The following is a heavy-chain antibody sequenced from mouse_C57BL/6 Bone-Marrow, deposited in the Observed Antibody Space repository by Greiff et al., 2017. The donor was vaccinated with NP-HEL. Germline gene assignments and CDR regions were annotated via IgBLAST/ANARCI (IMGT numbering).Heavy chain of an antibody. J-gene: IGHJ2*01. CDR3: ARAYGNYLDY. CDR1: GYSITSGYY. D-gene: IGHD2-10*02. CDR2: ISDDGSN. V-gene: IGHV3-6*01. Sequence: EVKLQESGPGLVKPSQSLSLTCSVTGYSITSGYYWNWIRRFPGNKLEWVGSISDDGSNNYSPSLKNRNSITRDTSKNQFFLKLNSVTAEDTATYYCARAYGNYLDYWGQGTTLTVSS.